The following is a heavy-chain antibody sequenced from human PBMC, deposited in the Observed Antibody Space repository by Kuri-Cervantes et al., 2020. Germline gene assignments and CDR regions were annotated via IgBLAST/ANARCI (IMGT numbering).Heavy chain of an antibody. CDR2: INQDGSEK. V-gene: IGHV3-7*01. J-gene: IGHJ4*02. CDR1: GFTFSSHW. D-gene: IGHD4-17*01. CDR3: ARDPYYGDYVKTFDY. Sequence: GGSLRLSCAASGFTFSSHWMSWVRQAPGKGLEWVANINQDGSEKYYVDSAKGRFTISRDNAKNSLYLQMNSLRAEDTAVYYCARDPYYGDYVKTFDYWGQGTLVTVSS.